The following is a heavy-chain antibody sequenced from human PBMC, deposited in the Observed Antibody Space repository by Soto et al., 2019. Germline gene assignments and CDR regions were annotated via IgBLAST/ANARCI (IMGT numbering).Heavy chain of an antibody. CDR3: ASIGLGYSGYDFPSSDDY. D-gene: IGHD5-12*01. CDR2: ISSSGSTI. J-gene: IGHJ4*01. V-gene: IGHV3-11*01. Sequence: GGSLRLSCAASGFTFSDYYMSWIRQAPGKGLEWVSYISSSGSTIYYADSVKGRFTISRDNAKNSLYLQMNSLRAEDTAVYYCASIGLGYSGYDFPSSDDYWGHGTLVTVSS. CDR1: GFTFSDYY.